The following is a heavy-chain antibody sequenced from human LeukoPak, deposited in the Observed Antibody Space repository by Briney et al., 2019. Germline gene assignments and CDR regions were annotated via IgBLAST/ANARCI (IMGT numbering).Heavy chain of an antibody. V-gene: IGHV4-31*01. CDR1: GGSISSGGFY. Sequence: SETLSLTCTVSGGSISSGGFYWSWLRQHPGKGLEWIGYIYYSGSTSYNPSLKSLVTISVDTSKNQFSLKLSSVPAADTAVYYCARGYYSGSGSYYSQYFPHWAQGTLVTVPS. CDR2: IYYSGST. CDR3: ARGYYSGSGSYYSQYFPH. D-gene: IGHD3-10*01. J-gene: IGHJ1*01.